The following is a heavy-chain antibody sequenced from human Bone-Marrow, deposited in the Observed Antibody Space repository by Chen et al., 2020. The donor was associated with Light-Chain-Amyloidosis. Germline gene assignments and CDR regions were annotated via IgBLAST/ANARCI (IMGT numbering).Heavy chain of an antibody. J-gene: IGHJ4*02. V-gene: IGHV5-51*01. CDR1: GYTFPNYW. Sequence: EVQLGQSGPEGKKPGESLKISCKGSGYTFPNYWLGRARQMPGKGLEWMGVIYPDDSDARYSPSFEGQVTISADKSITTAYLQWRSLKASDTAMYYCARRRDGYNFDYWGQGTLVTVSS. D-gene: IGHD5-12*01. CDR2: IYPDDSDA. CDR3: ARRRDGYNFDY.